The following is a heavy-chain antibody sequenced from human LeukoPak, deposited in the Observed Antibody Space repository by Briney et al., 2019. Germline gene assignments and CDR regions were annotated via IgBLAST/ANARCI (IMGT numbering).Heavy chain of an antibody. D-gene: IGHD6-19*01. CDR2: ISWNSGSI. CDR3: AKSAVAGSFFDY. CDR1: GFTFDDYA. Sequence: GRSLRLSCAASGFTFDDYAMHWVRQAPGKGLEWVSGISWNSGSIGYADSVKGRFTISRDNAKNSLYLQMNSLRAEDMALYYCAKSAVAGSFFDYWGQGTLVTVSS. J-gene: IGHJ4*02. V-gene: IGHV3-9*03.